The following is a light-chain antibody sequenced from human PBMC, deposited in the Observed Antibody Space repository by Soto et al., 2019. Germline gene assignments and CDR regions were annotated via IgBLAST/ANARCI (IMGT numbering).Light chain of an antibody. V-gene: IGKV3-15*01. J-gene: IGKJ2*01. CDR1: QTIDNN. CDR2: PAS. CDR3: QQYNICAHT. Sequence: EVVLTQSPATLSVSPGQRATLSCRTSQTIDNNLAWYQHKPGQSPRLLIYPASTRAPGIPTRISGGGAGTEFTLTISRLQSEDFAVYYCQQYNICAHTFGQRTMLEI.